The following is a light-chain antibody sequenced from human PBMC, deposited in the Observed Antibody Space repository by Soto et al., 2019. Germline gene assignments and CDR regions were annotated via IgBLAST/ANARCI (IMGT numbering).Light chain of an antibody. V-gene: IGLV2-14*03. J-gene: IGLJ3*02. Sequence: QSALTQPASASGSPGQSITISCTGTSSDVGSYNYVSWYQQHPGEAPKVMIADVSSRPSGVSTRFSGSKSWNTASLTISGLQAEDEAEYDCSSRTSATTVVFGGGTKLTVL. CDR3: SSRTSATTVV. CDR1: SSDVGSYNY. CDR2: DVS.